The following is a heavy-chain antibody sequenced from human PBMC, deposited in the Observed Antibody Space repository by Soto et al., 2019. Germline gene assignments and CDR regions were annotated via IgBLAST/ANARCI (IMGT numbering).Heavy chain of an antibody. Sequence: QVQLVQSGAEVKKPGASVKVSCKASGYTFTSYDINWVRQATGQGLEWMGWMNPNSGNTDYAQKFQRRVTMTRNTSISTAYMELSSLRSEGTAVYYCASPLSIPALPPYYYYGMDVWGQGTPVPVSS. V-gene: IGHV1-8*01. CDR3: ASPLSIPALPPYYYYGMDV. J-gene: IGHJ6*02. CDR2: MNPNSGNT. CDR1: GYTFTSYD. D-gene: IGHD6-6*01.